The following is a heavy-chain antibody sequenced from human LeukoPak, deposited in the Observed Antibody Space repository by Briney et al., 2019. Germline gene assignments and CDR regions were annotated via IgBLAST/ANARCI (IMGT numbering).Heavy chain of an antibody. CDR2: ISGSGGST. J-gene: IGHJ4*02. CDR1: GFTFSSYA. D-gene: IGHD3-22*01. CDR3: AKGRITMIVGSIDY. V-gene: IGHV3-23*01. Sequence: GGSLRLSCAASGFTFSSYAMSWVRQAPGKGLEWVSAISGSGGSTYYADSVKGRFTISGDNSKNTLYLQMNSLRAEDTAVYYCAKGRITMIVGSIDYWGQGTLVTVSS.